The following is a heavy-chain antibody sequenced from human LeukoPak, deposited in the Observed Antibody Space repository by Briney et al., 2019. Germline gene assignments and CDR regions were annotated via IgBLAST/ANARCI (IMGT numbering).Heavy chain of an antibody. CDR2: INPDGSST. V-gene: IGHV3-74*01. D-gene: IGHD2-8*01. CDR1: GFTFSNYW. CDR3: VRGTNDWTGIDY. J-gene: IGHJ4*02. Sequence: GGSLRLSCAASGFTFSNYWMHWVRHAPGKGLVWVSRINPDGSSTDYADSVKGRFTISRDNARNTLYLQMNSLRVEDTAIYYCVRGTNDWTGIDYWGQGTLVTVSS.